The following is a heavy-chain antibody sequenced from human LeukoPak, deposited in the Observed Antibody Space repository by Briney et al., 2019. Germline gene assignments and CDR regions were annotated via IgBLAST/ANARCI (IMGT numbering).Heavy chain of an antibody. Sequence: GGSLRLSCAASGFTFSDYYMSWIRQAPGKGLEWVSTISASGETTYYADSVKGRFTISRDNLKNMLYLQLNSLRAEDTAIYYCAKESLDSIGYYENYFDYWGQGSLVTVSS. CDR1: GFTFSDYY. D-gene: IGHD3-22*01. CDR3: AKESLDSIGYYENYFDY. J-gene: IGHJ4*02. CDR2: ISASGETT. V-gene: IGHV3-23*01.